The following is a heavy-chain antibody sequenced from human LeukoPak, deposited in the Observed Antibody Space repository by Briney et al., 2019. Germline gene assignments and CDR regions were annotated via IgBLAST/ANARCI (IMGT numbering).Heavy chain of an antibody. CDR1: GYTFTGYY. V-gene: IGHV1-2*02. CDR3: ATGVRVGATPWFDP. CDR2: INPNTDFT. J-gene: IGHJ5*02. Sequence: ASVKVSCKASGYTFTGYYIHWVRQAPGQGLEYMGWINPNTDFTNSAQKFQGRVTMTRDTSISTAYMELNSLRSEDTAVYYCATGVRVGATPWFDPWGQGTLVTVSS. D-gene: IGHD1-26*01.